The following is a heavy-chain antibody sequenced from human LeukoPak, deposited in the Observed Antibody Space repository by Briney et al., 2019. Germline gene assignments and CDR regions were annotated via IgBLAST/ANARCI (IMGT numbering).Heavy chain of an antibody. D-gene: IGHD1-14*01. CDR2: ISYDGSNK. CDR3: ARVTALGYYFDY. Sequence: GRSLRLSCAASGFTFSSYAMHWVRQAPGKGLEWVAVISYDGSNKYYADSVKGRFTISRDNSKNTLYLQMNSLRAEDTAVYYCARVTALGYYFDYWGQGTLVTVSS. V-gene: IGHV3-30*04. CDR1: GFTFSSYA. J-gene: IGHJ4*02.